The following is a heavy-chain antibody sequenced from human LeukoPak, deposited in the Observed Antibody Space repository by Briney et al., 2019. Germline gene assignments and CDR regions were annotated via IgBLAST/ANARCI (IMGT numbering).Heavy chain of an antibody. CDR1: GFTFSSYW. CDR3: AGGRNLAV. CDR2: IKEDGSEK. J-gene: IGHJ6*02. Sequence: GGSLRLSCAASGFTFSSYWMSWVRQAPGKGLEWVANIKEDGSEKYYVDSVKGRFTISRDNAKKPLFLQMNSLRVEDTAVYYCAGGRNLAVWSQGTTVTVSS. V-gene: IGHV3-7*01.